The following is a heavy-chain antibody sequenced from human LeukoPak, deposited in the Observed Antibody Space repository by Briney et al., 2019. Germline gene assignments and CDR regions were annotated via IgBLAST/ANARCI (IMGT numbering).Heavy chain of an antibody. Sequence: PGGSLRLSCAASGFTFSDYYMSWIRQAPGKGLEWVSYISSSGSTIYYADSVKGRFTISRDNAKNSLYLQMSSLRAEDTAVYYCAREFYGDLRKFDYWGQGTLVTVSS. CDR1: GFTFSDYY. D-gene: IGHD4-17*01. J-gene: IGHJ4*02. V-gene: IGHV3-11*01. CDR2: ISSSGSTI. CDR3: AREFYGDLRKFDY.